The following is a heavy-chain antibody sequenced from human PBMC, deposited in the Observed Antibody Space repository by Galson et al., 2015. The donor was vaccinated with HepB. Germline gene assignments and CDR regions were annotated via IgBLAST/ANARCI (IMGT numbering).Heavy chain of an antibody. CDR2: IKSKTDGGTT. V-gene: IGHV3-15*01. CDR3: TTVQRWKAFDI. D-gene: IGHD4-23*01. CDR1: GFTFSNAR. J-gene: IGHJ3*02. Sequence: SLRLSCAASGFTFSNARMSWVRQAPGKGLEWVGRIKSKTDGGTTDYAAPVKGRFTISRDDSKNTLYLQMNSLKTEDTAVYYCTTVQRWKAFDIWGQGTMVTVSS.